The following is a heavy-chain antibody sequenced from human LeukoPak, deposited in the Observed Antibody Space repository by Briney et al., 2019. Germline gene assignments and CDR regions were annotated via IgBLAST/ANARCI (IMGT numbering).Heavy chain of an antibody. CDR2: IKQDGSEK. CDR1: GSTFSTYW. CDR3: AGGSGWIFDY. V-gene: IGHV3-7*01. D-gene: IGHD6-19*01. Sequence: GGSLRLSCAASGSTFSTYWMNWVRQAPGKGLEWVANIKQDGSEKYYVDSVKGRFTISRDNAKNSLYLQMNSLRAEDTAVYYCAGGSGWIFDYWGQGTLVTVSS. J-gene: IGHJ4*02.